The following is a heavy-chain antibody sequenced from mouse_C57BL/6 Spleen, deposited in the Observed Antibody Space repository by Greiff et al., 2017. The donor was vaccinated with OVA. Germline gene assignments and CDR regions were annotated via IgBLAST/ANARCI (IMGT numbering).Heavy chain of an antibody. CDR3: ARRNNYVLFDY. D-gene: IGHD1-3*01. V-gene: IGHV1-69*01. J-gene: IGHJ2*01. CDR2: IDPSDSYT. Sequence: QVQLQQPGAELVMPGASVKLSCKASGYTFTSYWMHWVKQRPGRGLEWIGEIDPSDSYTNYNQKFKGKSTLTVDKSSSTAYMQLSSLTSEDSAVYYCARRNNYVLFDYWGQGTTLTVSS. CDR1: GYTFTSYW.